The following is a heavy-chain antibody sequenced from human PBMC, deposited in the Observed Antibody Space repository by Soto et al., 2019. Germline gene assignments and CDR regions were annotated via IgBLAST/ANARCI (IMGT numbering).Heavy chain of an antibody. Sequence: EVQLVESGGGLVQPGGSLRLSCAASGFTFSSYWMSWVRQAPGKGLEWVANIKQDGSEKYYVDSVKGRFTISRDNAKNSLYLQMNSPRAEDTAVYYCAREPGIAVAGRFNYWGQGTLVTVSS. D-gene: IGHD6-19*01. CDR2: IKQDGSEK. J-gene: IGHJ4*02. V-gene: IGHV3-7*01. CDR1: GFTFSSYW. CDR3: AREPGIAVAGRFNY.